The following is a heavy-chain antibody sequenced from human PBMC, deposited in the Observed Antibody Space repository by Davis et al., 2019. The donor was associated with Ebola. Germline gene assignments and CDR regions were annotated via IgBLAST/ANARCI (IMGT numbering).Heavy chain of an antibody. J-gene: IGHJ4*02. CDR1: GGSISSSSYY. CDR2: IYYSGST. V-gene: IGHV4-39*01. Sequence: SETLSLTCTVSGGSISSSSYYWGWIRQPPGKGLEWIGSIYYSGSTYYNPSLKSRVTISVDTSKNQFSLKLSSVTAADTAVYYCARARDSSGYYSNFDYWGQGTLVTVSS. D-gene: IGHD3-22*01. CDR3: ARARDSSGYYSNFDY.